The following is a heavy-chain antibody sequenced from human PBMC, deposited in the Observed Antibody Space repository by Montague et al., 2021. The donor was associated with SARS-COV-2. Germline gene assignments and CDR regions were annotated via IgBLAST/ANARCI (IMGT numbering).Heavy chain of an antibody. CDR3: ARDTRITMLVVVNRYGMDV. V-gene: IGHV4-39*07. Sequence: SQTLSLTCIFSGGAISSSSYYWGWIRQPPGKGLEWIGSIYYSGSTYYNPSLKSRVTISLDTSKNQFSLKLSSVTAADTAVYYCARDTRITMLVVVNRYGMDVWGQGTTVTVSS. D-gene: IGHD3-22*01. CDR2: IYYSGST. J-gene: IGHJ6*02. CDR1: GGAISSSSYY.